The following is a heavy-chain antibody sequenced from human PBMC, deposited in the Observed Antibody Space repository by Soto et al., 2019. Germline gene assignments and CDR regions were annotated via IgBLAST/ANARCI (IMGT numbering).Heavy chain of an antibody. J-gene: IGHJ6*02. CDR2: IYPHDSDV. V-gene: IGHV5-51*01. CDR1: GDSFTSYW. D-gene: IGHD6-6*01. CDR3: ARQTSPFYGMDV. Sequence: GASLKISYQGSGDSFTSYWIGWVRRMPGKGLALMGLIYPHDSDVKYSRSFQGQVTISVDKSINTSYLQWSSMKASDTAMSYCARQTSPFYGMDVWGQGTTVTVSS.